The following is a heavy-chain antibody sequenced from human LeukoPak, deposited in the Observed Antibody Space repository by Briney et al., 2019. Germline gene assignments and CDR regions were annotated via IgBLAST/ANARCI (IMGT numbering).Heavy chain of an antibody. CDR1: GFSFSKYW. D-gene: IGHD6-13*01. Sequence: GGSLRLSCAASGFSFSKYWMNWVRQAPGKGLEWGATISQDGSQKYLADFVKGRFTISRDNARNSLYLQMSSLRGDDTAVYYCARSKVVAEAGKSWFDPWGQGTRVTVTS. V-gene: IGHV3-7*01. CDR3: ARSKVVAEAGKSWFDP. J-gene: IGHJ5*01. CDR2: ISQDGSQK.